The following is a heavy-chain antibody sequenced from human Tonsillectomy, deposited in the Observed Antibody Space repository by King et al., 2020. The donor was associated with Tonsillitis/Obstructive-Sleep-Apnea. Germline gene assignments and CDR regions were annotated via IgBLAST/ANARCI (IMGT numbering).Heavy chain of an antibody. CDR3: ARVPSTGRFLEWFHSGICWYFDL. CDR2: INHSGST. D-gene: IGHD3-3*01. CDR1: GGSFSDYY. J-gene: IGHJ2*01. V-gene: IGHV4-34*01. Sequence: VQLQQWGAGLLKPSETLSLTCAVYGGSFSDYYWSWIRQPPGKGLEWIGEINHSGSTNYNPSLKSRVTISVDTSKNQFSLKLSSVTAADTAVYYCARVPSTGRFLEWFHSGICWYFDLWGRGTLVTVSS.